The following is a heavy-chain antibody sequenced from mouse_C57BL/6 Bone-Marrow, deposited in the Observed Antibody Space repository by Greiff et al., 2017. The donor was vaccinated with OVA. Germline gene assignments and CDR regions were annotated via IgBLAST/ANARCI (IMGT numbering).Heavy chain of an antibody. D-gene: IGHD1-1*01. V-gene: IGHV1-72*01. J-gene: IGHJ4*01. CDR1: GYTFTSYW. CDR2: IDPNCGGT. CDR3: ARVYGSPYAMDY. Sequence: VQLQQPGAELVKPGASVKLSCKASGYTFTSYWMHWVKQRPGRGLAWIGRIDPNCGGTTYTEKFHSKATLTVAKPSCTAYMQLSSLTSEDAAVDYCARVYGSPYAMDYWGQGTSVTVSS.